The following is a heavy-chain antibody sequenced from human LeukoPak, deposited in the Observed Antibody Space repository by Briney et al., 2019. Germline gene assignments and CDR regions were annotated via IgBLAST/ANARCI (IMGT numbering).Heavy chain of an antibody. D-gene: IGHD3-16*02. CDR2: IKQDGSAK. CDR3: ARESHVWGSYRLDY. J-gene: IGHJ4*02. V-gene: IGHV3-7*01. Sequence: GGSLRLSCAASGFTFSSYWMSWVRQAPGKGLEWVANIKQDGSAKYYVDSVKGRFTISRDNAKNSLYLQMNSLRTEDTAVYYCARESHVWGSYRLDYWGQGTLVTVSS. CDR1: GFTFSSYW.